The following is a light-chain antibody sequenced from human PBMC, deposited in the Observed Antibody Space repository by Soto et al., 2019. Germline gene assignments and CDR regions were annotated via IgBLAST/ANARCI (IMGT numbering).Light chain of an antibody. Sequence: DIVMTQSPLSLPVTPGEPASISCRSSQSLLHRNGYNYLDWYLQRPGLSPQLLIYLGSNRASGVPDRFRGRGSGTDFTLKISRVEAEDVGVYYCMQALQTPLYPFGQGPRLEIK. CDR3: MQALQTPLYP. J-gene: IGKJ2*01. CDR2: LGS. V-gene: IGKV2-28*01. CDR1: QSLLHRNGYNY.